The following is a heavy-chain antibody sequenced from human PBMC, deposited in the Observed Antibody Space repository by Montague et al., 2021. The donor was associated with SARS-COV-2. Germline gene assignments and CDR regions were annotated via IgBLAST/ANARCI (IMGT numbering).Heavy chain of an antibody. J-gene: IGHJ3*01. Sequence: VKPTQTLTLTCTVSGFSLTTAGMGVAWLRRPPGKALEWLAIIYWDDEKRYRSSLESRVSISKDSSNTRAMFTMTNMDPLDAGTYYCARRPTSLVGEPFFGFDVWGLGTLVTVSS. CDR3: ARRPTSLVGEPFFGFDV. V-gene: IGHV2-5*02. CDR1: GFSLTTAGMG. CDR2: IYWDDEK. D-gene: IGHD3-10*01.